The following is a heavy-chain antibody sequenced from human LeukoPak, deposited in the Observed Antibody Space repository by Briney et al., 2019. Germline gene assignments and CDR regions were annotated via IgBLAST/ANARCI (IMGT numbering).Heavy chain of an antibody. CDR2: ISSSSSYI. CDR1: GFTFSSYS. V-gene: IGHV3-21*01. D-gene: IGHD2-2*01. Sequence: GGSLRLSCAASGFTFSSYSMNWVRQAPGKGLEWVSSISSSSSYIYYADSVKGRFTISRDNAKNSLYLQMNSLRAEDTAVYYCARDFPRRGRIVVVPAAYYYYYRMDVWGQGTTVTVSS. J-gene: IGHJ6*02. CDR3: ARDFPRRGRIVVVPAAYYYYYRMDV.